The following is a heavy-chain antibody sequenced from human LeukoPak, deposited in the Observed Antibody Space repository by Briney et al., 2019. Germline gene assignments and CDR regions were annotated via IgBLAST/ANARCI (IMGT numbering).Heavy chain of an antibody. CDR1: GFTFSSYG. V-gene: IGHV3-30*02. CDR2: IRYDGSNK. CDR3: AKEFKEVPASNYFDY. D-gene: IGHD2-2*01. Sequence: PGGSLRLACAASGFTFSSYGMDWVRQARGKGLEWVAFIRYDGSNKYYADSVKRRFTISRDNSKNTLYLQMNSLRAEDTAVYYCAKEFKEVPASNYFDYWGQGTLVTVSS. J-gene: IGHJ4*02.